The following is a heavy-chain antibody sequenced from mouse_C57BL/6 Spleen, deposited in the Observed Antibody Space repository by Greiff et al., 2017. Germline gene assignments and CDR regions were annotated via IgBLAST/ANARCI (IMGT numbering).Heavy chain of an antibody. V-gene: IGHV1-4*01. CDR2: INPSSGYT. D-gene: IGHD2-3*01. CDR3: AREGIYDGYFAMDY. J-gene: IGHJ4*01. Sequence: VQLQQSGAELARPGASVKMSCKASGYTFTSYTMHWVKQRPGQGLEWIGYINPSSGYTKYNQKFKDKATLTADKSSGTAYMQLSRLKSEDSAVYYCAREGIYDGYFAMDYWGQGTSVTVSS. CDR1: GYTFTSYT.